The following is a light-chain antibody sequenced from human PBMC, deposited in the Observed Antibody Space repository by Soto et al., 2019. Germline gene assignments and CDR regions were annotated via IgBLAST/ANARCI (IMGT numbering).Light chain of an antibody. Sequence: EIVLTQSPGTLSLSPGERATLSCRASQSVSTRYLAWYQQKPCQAPRLLIYGASTRATGIPARFSGSGSGTEFTLTISSLQSEDFAVYYGQQYKNWPPWTFGQGTKVEI. V-gene: IGKV3-15*01. CDR1: QSVSTRY. J-gene: IGKJ1*01. CDR2: GAS. CDR3: QQYKNWPPWT.